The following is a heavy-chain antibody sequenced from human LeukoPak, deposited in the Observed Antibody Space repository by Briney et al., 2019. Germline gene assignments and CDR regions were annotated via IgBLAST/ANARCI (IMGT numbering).Heavy chain of an antibody. CDR1: GFTVSSNY. J-gene: IGHJ3*02. V-gene: IGHV3-53*01. CDR2: IYSGGST. Sequence: GGSLRLSCAASGFTVSSNYMSWVRQAPGKWLEWVSVIYSGGSTYYADSVKGRFTISRDNSKNTLYLQMNSLRAEDTAVYYCARDEVGYCSSTSCSKGAFDIWGQGTMVAVSS. CDR3: ARDEVGYCSSTSCSKGAFDI. D-gene: IGHD2-2*03.